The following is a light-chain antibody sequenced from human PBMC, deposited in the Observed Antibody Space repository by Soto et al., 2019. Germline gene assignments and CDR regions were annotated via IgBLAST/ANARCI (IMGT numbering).Light chain of an antibody. Sequence: EIVLTQSPGTLSLSPGERATLSCRASQSVPRSHLAWYQQKPGQAPRLLISGASSRATGIPDRFGGSGSGTDHTLTITRLEPEDFAVYYCQQYGSSPPITFGQGTRLEIK. CDR2: GAS. CDR3: QQYGSSPPIT. V-gene: IGKV3-20*01. J-gene: IGKJ5*01. CDR1: QSVPRSH.